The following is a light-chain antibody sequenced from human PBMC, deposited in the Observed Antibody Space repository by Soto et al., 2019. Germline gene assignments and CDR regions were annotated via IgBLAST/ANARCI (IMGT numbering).Light chain of an antibody. CDR3: QQYNNLPS. CDR2: DAY. V-gene: IGKV1-33*01. J-gene: IGKJ3*01. Sequence: DIQMPQSPSSLSASVGDRVTITCQASQDISIYLNWYQQKPGKAPKLLIYDAYNLEIGVPSRFSGSGSGTDFSFTINSRQPEDVATYFCQQYNNLPSFGPGTKVDIK. CDR1: QDISIY.